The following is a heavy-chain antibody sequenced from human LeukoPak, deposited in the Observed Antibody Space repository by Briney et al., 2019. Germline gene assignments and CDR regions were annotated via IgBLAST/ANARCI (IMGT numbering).Heavy chain of an antibody. CDR3: ARGDSSGWYYFDY. CDR1: GGSISTYY. Sequence: SETLSLTCTVSGGSISTYYWSWLRQPAGKGLEWIGRIYTSGSTDYSPPLKSRVTMSVDTSKNQFSLKLSSVTPADTAVYYCARGDSSGWYYFDYWGQGTLVTVSS. J-gene: IGHJ4*02. V-gene: IGHV4-4*07. D-gene: IGHD6-19*01. CDR2: IYTSGST.